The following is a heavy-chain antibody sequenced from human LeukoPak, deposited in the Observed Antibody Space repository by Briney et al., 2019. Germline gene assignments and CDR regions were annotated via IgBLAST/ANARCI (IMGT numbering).Heavy chain of an antibody. J-gene: IGHJ4*02. D-gene: IGHD3-10*01. CDR2: INPSGGST. Sequence: ASVKVSCKASGNTFTSFHIHWVRQAPGQGLEWMGIINPSGGSTSYAQKFQGRVTMTRDTSTSTVYMELSSLRSEDTAVYYCARGELLGLFDYWGQGTLVTVSS. V-gene: IGHV1-46*01. CDR3: ARGELLGLFDY. CDR1: GNTFTSFH.